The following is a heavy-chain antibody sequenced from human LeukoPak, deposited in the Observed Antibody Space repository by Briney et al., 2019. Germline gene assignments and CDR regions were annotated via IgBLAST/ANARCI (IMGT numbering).Heavy chain of an antibody. CDR2: ISGSGGST. CDR3: ARRFGTGTRNWYFDL. Sequence: PGGSLRLSCAASGFTFSSYAMNWVRQAPGKGLEWVSAISGSGGSTYYTDSVKGRFTISRDNSKNTLYLQMNSLRAEDTAVYYCARRFGTGTRNWYFDLWGRGTLVTVSS. J-gene: IGHJ2*01. D-gene: IGHD1-7*01. V-gene: IGHV3-23*01. CDR1: GFTFSSYA.